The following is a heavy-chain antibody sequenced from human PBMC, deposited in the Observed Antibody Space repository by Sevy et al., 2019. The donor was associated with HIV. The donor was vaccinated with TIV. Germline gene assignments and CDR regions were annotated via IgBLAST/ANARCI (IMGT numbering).Heavy chain of an antibody. D-gene: IGHD3-22*01. CDR3: ARARVSRYYDSSGYFPVWYFDL. J-gene: IGHJ2*01. CDR2: ISSSSSTI. Sequence: GGSLRLSCAASGFTFSSYSMNWVRQAPGKGLEWVSYISSSSSTIYYADSVKGRFTISRGNAKNSLYLQMNSLRAEDTAVYYCARARVSRYYDSSGYFPVWYFDLWGRGTLVTVSS. V-gene: IGHV3-48*01. CDR1: GFTFSSYS.